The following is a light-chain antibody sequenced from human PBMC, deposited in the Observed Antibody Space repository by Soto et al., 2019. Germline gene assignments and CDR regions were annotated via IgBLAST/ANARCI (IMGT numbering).Light chain of an antibody. CDR2: WAS. J-gene: IGKJ5*01. V-gene: IGKV4-1*01. CDR1: QTVLYSSNNKKY. CDR3: QQYYTTPIT. Sequence: DIVMTQSPDSLAVSLGERATINCKSSQTVLYSSNNKKYLAWYQQKPGQPPKLLIYWASTRASGVPDRFSGSGSGTDFTLTISSLQAEDVAVYYCQQYYTTPITFGQGTRLEIK.